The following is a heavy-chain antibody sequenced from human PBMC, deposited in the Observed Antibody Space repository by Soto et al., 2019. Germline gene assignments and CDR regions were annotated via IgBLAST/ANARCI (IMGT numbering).Heavy chain of an antibody. CDR2: IYYSGST. Sequence: PXETLYLTCAVSGCSISSYYWSWIRQPPGKGLEWIGYIYYSGSTNYNPSLKSRVTISVDTSKNQFSLKLSSVTAADTAVYYCARLLHDYIKTGWFDHWGQGTLVTVSS. J-gene: IGHJ5*02. D-gene: IGHD4-4*01. CDR3: ARLLHDYIKTGWFDH. CDR1: GCSISSYY. V-gene: IGHV4-59*01.